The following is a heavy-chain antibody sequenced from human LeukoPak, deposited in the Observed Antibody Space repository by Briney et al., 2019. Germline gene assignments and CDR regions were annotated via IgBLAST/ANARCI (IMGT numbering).Heavy chain of an antibody. CDR1: GYTFTHYR. D-gene: IGHD3/OR15-3a*01. CDR3: AGEDWYSDY. Sequence: ASVKVSFKASGYTFTHYRLHWVRQAHGQGLEWMGWVNPDSGATNCQQNFQGRVTMTRDTSISTVYMELSRLRYDDTAVYYCAGEDWYSDYWGQGTLVTVSS. J-gene: IGHJ4*02. CDR2: VNPDSGAT. V-gene: IGHV1-2*02.